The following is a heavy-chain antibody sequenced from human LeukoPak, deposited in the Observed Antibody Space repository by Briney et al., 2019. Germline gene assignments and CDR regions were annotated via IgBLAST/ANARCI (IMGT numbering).Heavy chain of an antibody. Sequence: PSETLSLTCTVSGGSISSYYWSWIRQPAGKGLEWIGRIYTSGSTNYNPSLKSRVTISVDTSKNQFSLKLSSVTAADTAVYYCAATGIAVAQYYFDYWGQGTLVTVSS. D-gene: IGHD6-19*01. CDR2: IYTSGST. CDR1: GGSISSYY. V-gene: IGHV4-4*07. J-gene: IGHJ4*02. CDR3: AATGIAVAQYYFDY.